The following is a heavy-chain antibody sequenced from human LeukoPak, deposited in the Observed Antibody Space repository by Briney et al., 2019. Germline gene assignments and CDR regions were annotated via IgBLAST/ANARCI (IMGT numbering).Heavy chain of an antibody. D-gene: IGHD3-10*01. CDR3: AIKGSWGSTTTIDY. V-gene: IGHV4-39*01. CDR2: IYYSGST. Sequence: SETLSLTCTVSGGSISSSSYYWGWIRQPPGKGLEWIGSIYYSGSTYYNPSLKSRVTISVDTSKNQYSLKLSSVTAADTAVYYCAIKGSWGSTTTIDYWGQGTLVTVSS. CDR1: GGSISSSSYY. J-gene: IGHJ4*02.